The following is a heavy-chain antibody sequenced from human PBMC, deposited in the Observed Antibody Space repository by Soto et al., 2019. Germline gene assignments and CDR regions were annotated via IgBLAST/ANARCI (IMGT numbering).Heavy chain of an antibody. V-gene: IGHV1-69*13. J-gene: IGHJ6*02. Sequence: AASVKVSCKASGGTLTISSHGISWVRQAPGQGLEWMGGIIAMFGTADYAQKFQGRVTITADESTSTAYMKLSSLRSEDTAVYSCRVTTWGSSRSRNHAMDLWGQGTEVTVSS. CDR2: IIAMFGTA. D-gene: IGHD3-16*02. CDR3: RVTTWGSSRSRNHAMDL. CDR1: GGTLTISSHG.